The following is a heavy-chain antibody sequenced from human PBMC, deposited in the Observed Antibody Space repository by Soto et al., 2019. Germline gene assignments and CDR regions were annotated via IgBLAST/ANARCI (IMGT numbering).Heavy chain of an antibody. J-gene: IGHJ3*01. D-gene: IGHD2-15*01. CDR3: AKWWSGRNAFDA. CDR2: VHHSGAT. CDR1: GVSTISYY. V-gene: IGHV4-59*01. Sequence: SETLSHTCRVSGVSTISYYWNWIRQPPGKGLEWIGYVHHSGATIYNPSVKSRVTMSVDTSKNQFSLNLSSVTPADTAVYYCAKWWSGRNAFDAWGQGIKVTVSS.